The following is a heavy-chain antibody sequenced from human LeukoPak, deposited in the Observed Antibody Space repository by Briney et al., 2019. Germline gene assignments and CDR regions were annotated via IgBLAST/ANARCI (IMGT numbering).Heavy chain of an antibody. V-gene: IGHV4-31*03. Sequence: SQTLSLTCTVSGVSISSGGYYWSWIRQHPGKGLEWIGYIYYSGSTYYNPSLKSRVTISVDTSKNQFSLKLSSVTAADTAVYYCARGYYDFWSGYYTDTWGQGTLVTVSS. CDR3: ARGYYDFWSGYYTDT. CDR1: GVSISSGGYY. D-gene: IGHD3-3*01. J-gene: IGHJ5*02. CDR2: IYYSGST.